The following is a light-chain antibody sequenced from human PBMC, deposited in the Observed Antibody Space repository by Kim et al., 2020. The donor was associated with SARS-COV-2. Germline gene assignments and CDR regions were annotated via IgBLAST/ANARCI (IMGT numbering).Light chain of an antibody. V-gene: IGKV1-5*03. CDR1: QSISSW. Sequence: SVEDRVTITCRASQSISSWLAWYQQKPGKAPKLLIYKASSLESGVPSRFSGSGSGTEFTLTISSLRPDDFATYYCQQYNSYSPRYSFGQRTKLEI. CDR3: QQYNSYSPRYS. CDR2: KAS. J-gene: IGKJ2*03.